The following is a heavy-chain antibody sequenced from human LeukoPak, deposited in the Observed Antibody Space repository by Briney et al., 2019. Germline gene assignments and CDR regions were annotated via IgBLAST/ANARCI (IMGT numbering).Heavy chain of an antibody. CDR2: ISSSSSYI. CDR1: GFTFSSYS. CDR3: ARVGYIGWSFDY. J-gene: IGHJ4*02. Sequence: GGSLRLFCAASGFTFSSYSMNWVRQAPGKGLEWVSSISSSSSYIYYADSVKGRFTISRDNAKNSLYLQMNSLRAEDTAVYYCARVGYIGWSFDYWGQGTLVTVSS. D-gene: IGHD5-24*01. V-gene: IGHV3-21*01.